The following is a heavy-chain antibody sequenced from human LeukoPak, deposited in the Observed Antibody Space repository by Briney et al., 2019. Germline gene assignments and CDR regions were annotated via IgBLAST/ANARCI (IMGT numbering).Heavy chain of an antibody. CDR3: ARAYRLASPRGFDP. D-gene: IGHD3-16*02. V-gene: IGHV4-4*07. J-gene: IGHJ5*02. Sequence: PSETLSLTCTVSGGSFSSYYWSWIRQPAGKGLEWIGRIYTSGSTNYNPSLRSRVTMSVDRSNNRFSLQLASVTTADSAFYYCARAYRLASPRGFDPWGPGILVTVSS. CDR2: IYTSGST. CDR1: GGSFSSYY.